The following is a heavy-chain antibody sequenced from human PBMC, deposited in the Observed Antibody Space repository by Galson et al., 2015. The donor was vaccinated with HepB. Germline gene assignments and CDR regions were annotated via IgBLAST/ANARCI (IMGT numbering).Heavy chain of an antibody. CDR1: GFTFSSYG. CDR3: ARSVVWSSGWDHRDAFDI. V-gene: IGHV3-30*03. Sequence: SLRLSCAASGFTFSSYGMHWVRQAPGKGLEWVAVISYDGSNKYYADSVKGRFTISRDNSKNTLYLQMNSLRAEDTAVYYCARSVVWSSGWDHRDAFDIWGQGTMVTVSS. D-gene: IGHD6-19*01. CDR2: ISYDGSNK. J-gene: IGHJ3*02.